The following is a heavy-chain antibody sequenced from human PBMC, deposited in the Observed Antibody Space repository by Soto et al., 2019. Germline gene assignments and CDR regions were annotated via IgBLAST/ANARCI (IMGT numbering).Heavy chain of an antibody. J-gene: IGHJ4*02. V-gene: IGHV1-8*01. CDR1: GYTFSNYD. Sequence: QVQLVQSGAELKKPGASVKVSCKASGYTFSNYDMNWVRQATGQAPEWIGWVNPNNGDTGYAQKFQGRVTLTTDISTTTAHMELTSLRSEDTAIYYCAKVSRKGSAIDFDYWGQGTLITVSS. CDR2: VNPNNGDT. CDR3: AKVSRKGSAIDFDY. D-gene: IGHD3-10*01.